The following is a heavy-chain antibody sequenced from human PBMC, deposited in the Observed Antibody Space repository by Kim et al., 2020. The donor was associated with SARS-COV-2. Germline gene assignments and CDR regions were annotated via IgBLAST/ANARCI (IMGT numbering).Heavy chain of an antibody. Sequence: GGSLRLSCAASGFTFSSYAMHWVRQAPGKGLEWVAVISYDGSDKYYADSVKGRFSISRDNSKNRLYLQMNSLRAEDTAVYYCAREVTTMVRGAPYYYYGMDVWGQGTTVTVSS. V-gene: IGHV3-30*04. D-gene: IGHD3-10*01. J-gene: IGHJ6*02. CDR2: ISYDGSDK. CDR1: GFTFSSYA. CDR3: AREVTTMVRGAPYYYYGMDV.